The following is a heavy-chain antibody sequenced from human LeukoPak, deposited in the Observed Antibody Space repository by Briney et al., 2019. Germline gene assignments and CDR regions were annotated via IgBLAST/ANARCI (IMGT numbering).Heavy chain of an antibody. CDR2: IYYSGST. J-gene: IGHJ3*02. Sequence: SETLSLTCTVSGGSISSSSYYWGWIRQPPGTGLEWIGYIYYSGSTYYNPSLKSRVTISVDTSKNQFSLKLSSVTAADTAVYYCARAPIVVVPAAFDAFDIWGQGTMVTVSS. CDR3: ARAPIVVVPAAFDAFDI. CDR1: GGSISSSSYY. D-gene: IGHD2-2*01. V-gene: IGHV4-31*03.